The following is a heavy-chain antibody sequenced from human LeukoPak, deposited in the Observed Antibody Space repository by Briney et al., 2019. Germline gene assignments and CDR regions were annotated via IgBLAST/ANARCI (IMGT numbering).Heavy chain of an antibody. D-gene: IGHD6-13*01. CDR1: GFTFSSYS. J-gene: IGHJ4*02. Sequence: GGSLRLSCAASGFTFSSYSMNWVRQAPGKGLEWVSYISSSSSTIYYADSVKGRFTISRDNAKNSLYLQMNSLRAEDTAVYYCARAGGSGDFIAAAGADYWGQGTLVTVSS. V-gene: IGHV3-48*01. CDR3: ARAGGSGDFIAAAGADY. CDR2: ISSSSSTI.